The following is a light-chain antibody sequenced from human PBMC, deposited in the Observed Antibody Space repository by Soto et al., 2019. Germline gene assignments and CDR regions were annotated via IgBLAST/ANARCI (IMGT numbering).Light chain of an antibody. CDR1: SSDVGGYNY. CDR3: SSYTSSSTI. V-gene: IGLV2-14*01. J-gene: IGLJ1*01. CDR2: DVS. Sequence: SVLPQPASLSGSPGQSITISCTGTSSDVGGYNYVSWYQQHPGKAPKLMIYDVSNRPSGVSNRFSGSKSGNTASLTISGLQAEDEADYYCSSYTSSSTIFGTGTKVTVL.